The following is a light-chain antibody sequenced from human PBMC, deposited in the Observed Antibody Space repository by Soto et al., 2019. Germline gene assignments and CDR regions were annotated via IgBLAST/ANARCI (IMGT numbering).Light chain of an antibody. J-gene: IGKJ3*01. CDR1: QSVNNNY. CDR2: GAS. Sequence: EIVLTQSPGTLSLSPGERVTLSCRASQSVNNNYLTWYQQKPGQAPRIRIYGASSRATGIPDRFSGSGSGTDFTLTISRLEPEDFAVYYCQQYGTSPFTFGPGTKVDIK. V-gene: IGKV3-20*01. CDR3: QQYGTSPFT.